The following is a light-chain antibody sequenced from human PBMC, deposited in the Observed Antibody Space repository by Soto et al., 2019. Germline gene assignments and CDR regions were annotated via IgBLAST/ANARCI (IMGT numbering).Light chain of an antibody. CDR2: DNN. Sequence: QSALTQSPSVSAAPGQTVTISCSGSSSNIGNNYVSWYQQLPGTAPKLLIYDNNKRPSGIPDRFSGSKSGTSGTLDITGLQTGDEADYYCATWDGSLPGEVFGGGTKLNVL. CDR1: SSNIGNNY. V-gene: IGLV1-51*01. CDR3: ATWDGSLPGEV. J-gene: IGLJ2*01.